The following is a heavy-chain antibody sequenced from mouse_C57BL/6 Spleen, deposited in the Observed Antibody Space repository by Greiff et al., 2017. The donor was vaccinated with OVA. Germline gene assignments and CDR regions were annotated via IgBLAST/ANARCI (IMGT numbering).Heavy chain of an antibody. J-gene: IGHJ4*01. CDR1: GFTFSSYA. D-gene: IGHD2-2*01. CDR3: TREIWLRRYAMDD. V-gene: IGHV5-9-1*02. CDR2: ISSGGDYI. Sequence: EVKLQESGEGLVKPGGSLKLSCAASGFTFSSYAMSWVRQTPEKRLEWVAYISSGGDYIYYADTVKGRFTISRDNARNTLYLQMSSLKSEDTAMYYCTREIWLRRYAMDDWGQGTSVTVSS.